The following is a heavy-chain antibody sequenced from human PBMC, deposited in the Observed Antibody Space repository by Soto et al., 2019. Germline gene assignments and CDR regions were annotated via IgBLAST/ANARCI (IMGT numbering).Heavy chain of an antibody. CDR2: TSSDGGTK. CDR1: GFTFSCYS. J-gene: IGHJ4*02. V-gene: IGHV3-30-3*01. CDR3: ASEVVLTKWYFDN. Sequence: GGSLRLSCATSGFTFSCYSMHWFRQAPGKGLEWVAVTSSDGGTKFYADSVKGRFTVSRDNSKNTLYLQMNSLRAEDTAVYFCASEVVLTKWYFDNWGQGISVTVSS. D-gene: IGHD1-26*01.